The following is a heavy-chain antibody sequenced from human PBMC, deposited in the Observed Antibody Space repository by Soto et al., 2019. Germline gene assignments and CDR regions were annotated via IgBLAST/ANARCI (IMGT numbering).Heavy chain of an antibody. CDR3: ARGNWWPSPCGLI. J-gene: IGHJ3*02. CDR1: GFTFSSYS. CDR2: ISSSSSTI. D-gene: IGHD2-8*02. V-gene: IGHV3-48*01. Sequence: GGSLRLSCAASGFTFSSYSMNWVRQAPGKGLEWVSYISSSSSTIYYADSVKGRFTISRDNAKNSLYLQMNSLRAEDTAVYYCARGNWWPSPCGLIWGQGTMVTVSS.